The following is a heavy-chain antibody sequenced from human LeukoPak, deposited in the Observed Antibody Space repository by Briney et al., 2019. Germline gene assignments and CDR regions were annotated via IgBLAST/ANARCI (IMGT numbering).Heavy chain of an antibody. V-gene: IGHV3-23*01. CDR2: IGANGVST. J-gene: IGHJ3*02. CDR1: GFTLASYA. D-gene: IGHD3-22*01. CDR3: AKDQSWNSQYYYDSSGSWGVFDI. Sequence: GGSLRLSCAASGFTLASYAMSWVRPAPGKGLEWVSAIGANGVSTYYPHSVKGRYTISRDKSMNTLYLQMSSLRPEDTAVYYCAKDQSWNSQYYYDSSGSWGVFDIWGQGTMVKVSS.